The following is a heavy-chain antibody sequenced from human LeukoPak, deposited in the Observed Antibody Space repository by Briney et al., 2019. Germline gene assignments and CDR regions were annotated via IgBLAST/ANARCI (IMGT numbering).Heavy chain of an antibody. V-gene: IGHV1-18*01. Sequence: ASVKVSCKASGYTFTSYVIRWVRQAPGQGLEWMGWISAYNGNTNYAQKLQGRVTMTTDTSTSTAYMELRSLRSDDTAVYYCARSTIGYCSGGSCYSLDYFDYWGQGTLVTVSS. CDR1: GYTFTSYV. CDR3: ARSTIGYCSGGSCYSLDYFDY. D-gene: IGHD2-15*01. J-gene: IGHJ4*02. CDR2: ISAYNGNT.